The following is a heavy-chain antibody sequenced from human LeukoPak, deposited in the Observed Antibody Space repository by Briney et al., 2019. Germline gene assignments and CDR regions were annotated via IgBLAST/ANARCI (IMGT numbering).Heavy chain of an antibody. CDR3: TTRVN. CDR1: GFTFSNAW. V-gene: IGHV3-15*01. J-gene: IGHJ4*02. CDR2: IKSKTGGGTT. Sequence: GGSLRLSCAASGFTFSNAWMNWVRQAPGKGLEWVGRIKSKTGGGTTDYAAPVKGRFTISRDDSKNTLYLQMNNLKTEDTAVYYCTTRVNWGQGTLVTVSS.